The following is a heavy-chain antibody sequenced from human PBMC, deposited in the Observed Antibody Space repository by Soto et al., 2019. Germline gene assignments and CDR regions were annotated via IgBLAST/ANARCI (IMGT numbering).Heavy chain of an antibody. D-gene: IGHD3-16*01. CDR1: GGSISSSNW. V-gene: IGHV4-4*02. Sequence: PSDTLSLTCXVSGGSISSSNWWRSSQQPGGKGLEWIGEIYHSGSTNYNPSLKSRVTISVDKSKNQFSLKLSSVTAADTAVYYCARVFPTSGPFLGFFEYWGQGTLVTVSS. CDR2: IYHSGST. CDR3: ARVFPTSGPFLGFFEY. J-gene: IGHJ4*02.